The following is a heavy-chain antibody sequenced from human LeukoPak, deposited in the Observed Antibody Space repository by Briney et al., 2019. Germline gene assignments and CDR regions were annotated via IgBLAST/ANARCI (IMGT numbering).Heavy chain of an antibody. Sequence: GGSLRLSCAASGFPFSRHAMSWVRQPPGKGLEWVSAISNGKTYYADSVRGRFTISRDDSKNTVYLQMNSLRDEDTALYYCVREAGYCASVCLKSNWFDPRGQGTLVTVSS. CDR2: ISNGKT. V-gene: IGHV3-23*01. CDR3: VREAGYCASVCLKSNWFDP. CDR1: GFPFSRHA. D-gene: IGHD2-21*02. J-gene: IGHJ5*02.